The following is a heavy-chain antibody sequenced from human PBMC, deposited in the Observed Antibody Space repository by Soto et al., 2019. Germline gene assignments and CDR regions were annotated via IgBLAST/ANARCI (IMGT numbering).Heavy chain of an antibody. V-gene: IGHV1-69*08. Sequence: QVQLVQSGAEVKKPGSSVKVSCKASGGTFSSYTISWVRQAPGQGLERMGRIIPILGIANYAQTCQGRVTITADKSTNTAYMELSSIGSEDTAVYQCARDRVQGGENYWGQGTLVTVST. CDR3: ARDRVQGGENY. CDR2: IIPILGIA. J-gene: IGHJ4*02. D-gene: IGHD3-16*01. CDR1: GGTFSSYT.